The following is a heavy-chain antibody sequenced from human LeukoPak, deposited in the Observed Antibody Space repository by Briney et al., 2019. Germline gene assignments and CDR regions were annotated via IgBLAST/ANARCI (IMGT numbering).Heavy chain of an antibody. CDR3: ARIPSRNWYNEGGAFDV. CDR2: NYHREIT. V-gene: IGHV4-38-2*02. CDR1: GYSISSDYY. D-gene: IGHD6-13*01. Sequence: SETLSLTCTVSGYSISSDYYCGWVRQPPAKGLEWIHSNYHREITYYNPSLKSRVTISLDTSKNQFSLKLTSATAPDTAVSYSARIPSRNWYNEGGAFDVWGQGTMVTVSS. J-gene: IGHJ3*01.